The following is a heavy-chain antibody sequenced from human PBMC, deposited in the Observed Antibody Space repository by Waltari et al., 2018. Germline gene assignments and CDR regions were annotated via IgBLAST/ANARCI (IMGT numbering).Heavy chain of an antibody. J-gene: IGHJ6*02. CDR1: GGSISSGSVY. CDR2: SFTSGST. Sequence: QVQLQESGPGLVRPSQTLSLTCTVSGGSISSGSVYWTWIRQPAGKGLEWVGHSFTSGSTNYNPFLKSRVSVSLDTSENQFSLRLSSVTAADTAVYYCARDEARYYDIMTGGGYYGLDVWGQGTTVTVSS. D-gene: IGHD3-9*01. CDR3: ARDEARYYDIMTGGGYYGLDV. V-gene: IGHV4-61*02.